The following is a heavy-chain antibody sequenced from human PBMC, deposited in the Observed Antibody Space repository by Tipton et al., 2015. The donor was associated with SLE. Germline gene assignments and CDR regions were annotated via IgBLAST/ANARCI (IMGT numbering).Heavy chain of an antibody. CDR1: GDSISANSYH. V-gene: IGHV4-39*07. CDR2: VYYSGST. D-gene: IGHD1-26*01. Sequence: GLVKPSETLSLICTVSGDSISANSYHWGWVRQPPGKGLEWIGNVYYSGSTYYSASLRSRVTISLDRSKNHFSLTLNSVTAADTAVYYCARGGLGVSYYYYMDVWGKGTTVTVSS. J-gene: IGHJ6*03. CDR3: ARGGLGVSYYYYMDV.